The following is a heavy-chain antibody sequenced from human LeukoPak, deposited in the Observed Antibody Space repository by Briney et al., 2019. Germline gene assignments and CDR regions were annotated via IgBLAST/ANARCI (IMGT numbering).Heavy chain of an antibody. CDR1: GWSFNDHY. J-gene: IGHJ4*02. D-gene: IGHD3-22*01. Sequence: SETLSLTGAVYGWSFNDHYWTWIRQPAGKGLEWIGHISASGRTTYNPSLKSRVTISVDTSKSQFSLRLTSVTAADTAVYYCERANYYDSTGCYHDYWGQGTLVTVSS. CDR3: ERANYYDSTGCYHDY. CDR2: ISASGRT. V-gene: IGHV4-59*10.